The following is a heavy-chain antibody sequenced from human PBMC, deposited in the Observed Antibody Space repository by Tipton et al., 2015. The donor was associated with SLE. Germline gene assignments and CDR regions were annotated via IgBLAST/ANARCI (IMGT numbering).Heavy chain of an antibody. CDR1: GGSISSHY. CDR2: IYYSGGT. V-gene: IGHV4-59*11. Sequence: TLSLTCTVSGGSISSHYWSWIRQPPGKGLEWSGYIYYSGGTNYTHSPKSRVTISVDTSKNQFSLKLSSVTAADTAVYYCARANESSAPGTFDIWGQGTMVTVSS. J-gene: IGHJ3*02. CDR3: ARANESSAPGTFDI. D-gene: IGHD3-22*01.